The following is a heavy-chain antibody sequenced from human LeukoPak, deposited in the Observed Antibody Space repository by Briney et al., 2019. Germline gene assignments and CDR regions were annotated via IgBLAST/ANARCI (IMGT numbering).Heavy chain of an antibody. J-gene: IGHJ4*02. V-gene: IGHV4-4*07. CDR1: GGSISSYY. CDR3: ARDPESYGPLDY. Sequence: SETLSLTCTVSGGSISSYYWSWIRQPAGKGLEWIGRIYNSGSANYNPSLKSRVTMSVDTSKNQFSLKLTSVTAADTAVYYCARDPESYGPLDYWGQGILVTVSS. D-gene: IGHD5-18*01. CDR2: IYNSGSA.